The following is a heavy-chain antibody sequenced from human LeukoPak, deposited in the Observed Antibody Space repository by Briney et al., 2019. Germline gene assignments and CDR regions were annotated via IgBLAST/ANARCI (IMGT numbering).Heavy chain of an antibody. CDR2: INHSGST. J-gene: IGHJ4*02. CDR3: ARGERAVADTSFDY. Sequence: SETLSLTCAVYGGSFSGYYWSWIRQPPGKGLEWIGEINHSGSTNYNPSLKSRVTISVDTSKNQFSLKLSSVTAADTAVYYCARGERAVADTSFDYWGQGTLVTVSS. V-gene: IGHV4-34*01. CDR1: GGSFSGYY. D-gene: IGHD6-19*01.